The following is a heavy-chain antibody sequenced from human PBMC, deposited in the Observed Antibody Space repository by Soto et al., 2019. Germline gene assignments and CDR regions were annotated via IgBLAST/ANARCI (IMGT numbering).Heavy chain of an antibody. J-gene: IGHJ4*02. D-gene: IGHD3-9*01. V-gene: IGHV1-2*02. CDR3: AREYYDILTGYPSFFSDY. CDR2: INPNSGGT. CDR1: GYTFTGYY. Sequence: VKVSCKASGYTFTGYYMHWVRQAPGQGLEWMGWINPNSGGTNYAQKFQGRVTMPRDTSISTAYMELSRLRSDDTAVYYCAREYYDILTGYPSFFSDYWGQGTLVTVSS.